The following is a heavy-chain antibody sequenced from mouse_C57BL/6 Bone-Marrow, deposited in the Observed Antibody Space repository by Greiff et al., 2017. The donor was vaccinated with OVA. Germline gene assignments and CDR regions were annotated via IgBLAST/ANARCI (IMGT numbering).Heavy chain of an antibody. J-gene: IGHJ3*01. V-gene: IGHV1-82*01. Sequence: VQLQESGPELVKPGASVKIPCKASGYAFSSSWMNWVKQRPGKGLEWIGRIYPGDGDTNYNGKFKGKATLTADKSSSTAYMQLSSLTSEDSAVYFCARDDYLACFAYWGQGTLVTVSA. CDR2: IYPGDGDT. D-gene: IGHD2-4*01. CDR3: ARDDYLACFAY. CDR1: GYAFSSSW.